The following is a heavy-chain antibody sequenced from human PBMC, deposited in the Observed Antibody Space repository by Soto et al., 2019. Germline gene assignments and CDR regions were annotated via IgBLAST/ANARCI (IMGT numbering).Heavy chain of an antibody. CDR3: VGYRYGRDDY. Sequence: EVQLVESGGGLVQPGGSLRLSCAASGFTFNDQYMDWVRQAPGKGLEWVGRIRNKANSYTTEYAASVKGRFSISRDDSRNSLYLQMNSLKTEDTAVYYCVGYRYGRDDYWGQGTLVTVSS. J-gene: IGHJ4*02. CDR1: GFTFNDQY. V-gene: IGHV3-72*01. D-gene: IGHD5-18*01. CDR2: IRNKANSYTT.